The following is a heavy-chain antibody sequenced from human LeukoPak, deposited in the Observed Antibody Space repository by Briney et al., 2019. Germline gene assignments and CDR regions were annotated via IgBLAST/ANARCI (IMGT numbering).Heavy chain of an antibody. J-gene: IGHJ4*02. Sequence: GGSLRLSCAASGFTFSSYGMHWVRQAPGKGLEWVAFIRYDGSNKYYADSVKGRFTISRDNSKNTLYLQMNSLRAEDTAVYHCAKTLSRPTHDYNSPLGYWGQGTLVTVSS. CDR2: IRYDGSNK. D-gene: IGHD5-24*01. CDR1: GFTFSSYG. CDR3: AKTLSRPTHDYNSPLGY. V-gene: IGHV3-30*02.